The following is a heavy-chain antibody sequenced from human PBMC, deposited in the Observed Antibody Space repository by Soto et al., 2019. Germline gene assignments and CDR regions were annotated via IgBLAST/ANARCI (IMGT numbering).Heavy chain of an antibody. CDR3: ARYMITFGGVIVNPLDAFDI. D-gene: IGHD3-16*02. CDR1: GGSISSSSYY. CDR2: IYYSGST. V-gene: IGHV4-39*01. Sequence: QLQLQESGPGLVKPSETLSLTCTVSGGSISSSSYYWGWIRQPPGKGLEWIGSIYYSGSTYSNPSLKSRVTISVDTSKNQFSLKLSSVTAADTAVYYCARYMITFGGVIVNPLDAFDIWGQGTMVTVSS. J-gene: IGHJ3*02.